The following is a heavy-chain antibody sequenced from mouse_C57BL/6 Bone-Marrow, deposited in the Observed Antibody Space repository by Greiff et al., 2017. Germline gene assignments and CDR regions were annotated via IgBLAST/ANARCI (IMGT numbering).Heavy chain of an antibody. V-gene: IGHV1-55*01. CDR1: GYTFTSYW. CDR2: IYPGSGST. CDR3: ARKGHYYGSSYGY. D-gene: IGHD1-1*01. J-gene: IGHJ2*01. Sequence: QVQLQQSGAELVKPGASVKMSCKASGYTFTSYWITWVKQRPGQGLVWIGDIYPGSGSTNYNEKFKSKATLTVDTSSSTAYMQLSSLTSEDSAVYYCARKGHYYGSSYGYWGQGTTLTVSS.